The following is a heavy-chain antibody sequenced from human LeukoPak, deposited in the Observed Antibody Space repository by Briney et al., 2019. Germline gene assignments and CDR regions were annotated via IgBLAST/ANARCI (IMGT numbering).Heavy chain of an antibody. J-gene: IGHJ4*02. Sequence: PGGSLRLSCAASGFTFSSHGMSWVRRAPGRGLEWVSAIRGDGDKMFYADSVKGRITVSRDNSKNTLYLQMNSLRVDDTAVYYCARDQFRDYFRGAAYWGQGTLVTVSS. V-gene: IGHV3-23*01. D-gene: IGHD3-16*01. CDR2: IRGDGDKM. CDR1: GFTFSSHG. CDR3: ARDQFRDYFRGAAY.